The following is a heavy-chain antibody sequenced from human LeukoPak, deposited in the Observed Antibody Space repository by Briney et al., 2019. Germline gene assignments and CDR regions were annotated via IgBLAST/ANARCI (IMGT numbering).Heavy chain of an antibody. Sequence: GGSLRLSCAASGFTFSSYAMSWVRQAPGKGLEWVSAISGSGGSTYYADSVKGRFTISRDNSKNTVYLQMNSLRAEDTAVYYCAKFRLAWPSIIDYWGQGTLVTVSS. CDR2: ISGSGGST. V-gene: IGHV3-23*01. J-gene: IGHJ4*02. CDR1: GFTFSSYA. D-gene: IGHD1-14*01. CDR3: AKFRLAWPSIIDY.